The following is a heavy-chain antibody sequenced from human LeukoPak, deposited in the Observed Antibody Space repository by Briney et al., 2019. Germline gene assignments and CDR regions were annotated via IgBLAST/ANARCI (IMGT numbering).Heavy chain of an antibody. CDR1: GGSISSYY. V-gene: IGHV4-59*01. CDR3: ARAYSSGWYVPPQTFDY. CDR2: IYYSGIT. Sequence: KSSETLSLTCTVSGGSISSYYWSWIRQPPGKGLEWIGYIYYSGITNYNPSLKSRVTISIDTSKNQLSLRLSSVTPADTAVYYCARAYSSGWYVPPQTFDYWGQGTLVTVSS. J-gene: IGHJ4*02. D-gene: IGHD6-19*01.